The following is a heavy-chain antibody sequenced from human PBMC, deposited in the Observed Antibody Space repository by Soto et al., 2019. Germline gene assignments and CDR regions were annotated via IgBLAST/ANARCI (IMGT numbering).Heavy chain of an antibody. D-gene: IGHD3-9*01. Sequence: SVKVSCKASGGTFGSYTISWVRQAPGQGLEWMGRIIPILGIANYAQKFQGRVTITADKSTSTAYMELSSLRSEDTAVYYCARSYDILTGYPDYWGQGTLVTVSS. CDR3: ARSYDILTGYPDY. V-gene: IGHV1-69*02. CDR1: GGTFGSYT. CDR2: IIPILGIA. J-gene: IGHJ4*02.